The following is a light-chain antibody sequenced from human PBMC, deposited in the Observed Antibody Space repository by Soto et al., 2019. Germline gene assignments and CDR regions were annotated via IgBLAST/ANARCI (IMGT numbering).Light chain of an antibody. CDR1: QSISSY. J-gene: IGKJ5*01. CDR3: QQRSNWPTIT. CDR2: DAS. V-gene: IGKV3-11*01. Sequence: EIVLTQSPATLSLSPGERATLSCRASQSISSYLAWYQQKPGQAPSLLIYDASNRATGIPARFSGSGSGTDFTLTISSLEPEDCAVYYCQQRSNWPTITFGQGTRLEIK.